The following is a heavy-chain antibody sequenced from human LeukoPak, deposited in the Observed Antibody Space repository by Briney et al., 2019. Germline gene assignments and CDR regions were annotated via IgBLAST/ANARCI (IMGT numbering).Heavy chain of an antibody. Sequence: SETLSLTCAVYGGSFSGYYWSWIRQPPGKGLEWIGEINHSGSTNYNPSLKSRVTISVDTSKNQFSLKLSSVTAADTAVYYCARDGQLVYFDYWGQGTLVTVSS. V-gene: IGHV4-34*01. D-gene: IGHD6-13*01. CDR1: GGSFSGYY. CDR3: ARDGQLVYFDY. CDR2: INHSGST. J-gene: IGHJ4*02.